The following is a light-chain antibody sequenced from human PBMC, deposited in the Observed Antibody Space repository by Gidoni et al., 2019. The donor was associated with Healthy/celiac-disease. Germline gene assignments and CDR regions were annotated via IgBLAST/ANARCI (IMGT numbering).Light chain of an antibody. V-gene: IGKV1-5*03. CDR2: KAS. CDR3: QQYNSYWT. J-gene: IGKJ1*01. Sequence: DIQMTQSPSTLSASVVDRVTITCRASQSISSWLAWYQQKPGKAPKLLIYKASSLESGVPSRFSGSGSGKEFTLTSSSLQPDDFATYYCQQYNSYWTFGQGTKVEIK. CDR1: QSISSW.